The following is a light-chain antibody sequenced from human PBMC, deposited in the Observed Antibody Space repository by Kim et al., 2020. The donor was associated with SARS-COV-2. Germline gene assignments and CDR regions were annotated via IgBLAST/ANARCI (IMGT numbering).Light chain of an antibody. V-gene: IGKV3-11*01. CDR1: QSISSF. CDR2: DAS. Sequence: SLSAGERATLPCTASQSISSFLAWYQQKPGQAPRLLIYDASNRAPGIPARFSASGSGTDFTLTISSLEPEDFAVYYCQQRKNWPLTFGRGTKLEIK. J-gene: IGKJ4*01. CDR3: QQRKNWPLT.